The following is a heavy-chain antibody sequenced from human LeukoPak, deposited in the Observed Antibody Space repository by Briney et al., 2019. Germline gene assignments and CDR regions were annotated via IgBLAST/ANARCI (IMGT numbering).Heavy chain of an antibody. J-gene: IGHJ4*02. D-gene: IGHD6-6*01. CDR3: ARGTIAARPSGRPERVTIFDY. Sequence: SETLSLTCAVYGGSFRGYYWSWIRQPPGKGLEWMGEINHSGRTNYNPSLQSRVTISVDTSKNQFSLKLSSVAAADPAVYYCARGTIAARPSGRPERVTIFDYWGQGTLVTVSS. CDR2: INHSGRT. CDR1: GGSFRGYY. V-gene: IGHV4-34*01.